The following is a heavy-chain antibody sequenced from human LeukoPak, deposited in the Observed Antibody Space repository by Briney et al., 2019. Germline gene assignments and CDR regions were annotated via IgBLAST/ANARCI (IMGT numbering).Heavy chain of an antibody. CDR1: GYTFTSYY. Sequence: ASVKVSCKASGYTFTSYYMHWVRQAPGQGLEWMGIINPSGGSTSYAQKFQGRVTMTRDTSTSTVYMELSSLRSGDTAVYYCARPQTGYDFWSGPNFYYYYMDVWGKGTTVTVSS. J-gene: IGHJ6*03. CDR2: INPSGGST. V-gene: IGHV1-46*01. D-gene: IGHD3-3*01. CDR3: ARPQTGYDFWSGPNFYYYYMDV.